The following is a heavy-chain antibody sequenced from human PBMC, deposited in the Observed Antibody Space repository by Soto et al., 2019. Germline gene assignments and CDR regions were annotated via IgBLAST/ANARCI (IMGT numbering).Heavy chain of an antibody. CDR1: GFTFSSYG. J-gene: IGHJ4*02. D-gene: IGHD5-18*01. CDR3: AQDGRYSYGYVGVY. V-gene: IGHV3-30*18. CDR2: ISYDGSNK. Sequence: QVQLVESGGGVVQPGRSLRLSCAASGFTFSSYGMHWVRQAPGKGLEWVAVISYDGSNKYYADSVKGRFTMSRDNSKNTLYVQMNSLRAEDTAVYYCAQDGRYSYGYVGVYWGQGTLVTVSS.